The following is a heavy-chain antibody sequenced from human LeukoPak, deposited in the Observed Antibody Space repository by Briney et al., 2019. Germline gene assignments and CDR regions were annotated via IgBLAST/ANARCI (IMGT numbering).Heavy chain of an antibody. Sequence: GSLRLSCAASGFTFSSYALSWVRPAPGKGLEWVSAISGSGGSTYYADSVKGRFTISRDNSKNTLYLQMNSLRAEDTAVYYCAKDRGEWELLAYFDYWGQGTLVTVSS. CDR2: ISGSGGST. CDR3: AKDRGEWELLAYFDY. J-gene: IGHJ4*02. V-gene: IGHV3-23*01. CDR1: GFTFSSYA. D-gene: IGHD1-26*01.